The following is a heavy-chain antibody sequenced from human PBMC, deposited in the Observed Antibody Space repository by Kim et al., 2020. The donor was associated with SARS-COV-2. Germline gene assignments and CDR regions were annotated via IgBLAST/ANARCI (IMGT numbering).Heavy chain of an antibody. J-gene: IGHJ6*02. CDR3: ARGGYCSGGSCYISAIYYYYGMDV. Sequence: SVKVSCKASGGTFSSYAISWVRQAPGQGLEWMGGIIPIFGTANYAQKFQGRVTITADESTSTAYMELSSLRSEDTAVYYCARGGYCSGGSCYISAIYYYYGMDVWGQGTTVTVSS. CDR1: GGTFSSYA. V-gene: IGHV1-69*13. CDR2: IIPIFGTA. D-gene: IGHD2-15*01.